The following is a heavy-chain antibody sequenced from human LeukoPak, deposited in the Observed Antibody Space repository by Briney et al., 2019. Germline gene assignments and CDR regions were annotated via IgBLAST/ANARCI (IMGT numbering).Heavy chain of an antibody. V-gene: IGHV1-3*01. J-gene: IGHJ3*01. D-gene: IGHD4-23*01. CDR2: IIVGNGNT. Sequence: ASVKVPCKASGYTFTSYDMYWVRQAPGQRLEWMGWIIVGNGNTKYSQKFQGRVIITTDTSASTVYMELSSLRSEDTAVYYCARDAVVGTGIAFDVWGQGTMVTVSS. CDR3: ARDAVVGTGIAFDV. CDR1: GYTFTSYD.